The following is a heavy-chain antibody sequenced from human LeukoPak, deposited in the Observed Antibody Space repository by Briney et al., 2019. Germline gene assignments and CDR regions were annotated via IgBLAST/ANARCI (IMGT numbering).Heavy chain of an antibody. D-gene: IGHD3-3*01. CDR2: IYYSGST. CDR3: ARANPELIFGVVIPYYFDY. J-gene: IGHJ4*02. CDR1: GGSISSYY. Sequence: SETLSLTCTVSGGSISSYYWSWIRQPPGKGLEWIGYIYYSGSTNYNPSLKSRVTISVDTSKNQFSLKLSSVTAADTAVYYCARANPELIFGVVIPYYFDYWGQGTLVTVSS. V-gene: IGHV4-59*01.